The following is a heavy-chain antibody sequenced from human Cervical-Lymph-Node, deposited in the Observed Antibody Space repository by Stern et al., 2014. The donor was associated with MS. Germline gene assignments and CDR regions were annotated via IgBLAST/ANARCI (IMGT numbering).Heavy chain of an antibody. V-gene: IGHV4-31*03. Sequence: VQLVESGPGLVKPSQTLSLTCTVSGASLSSLNYYWSWIRQRPGKGLEWIGFISYSGNTNYNPSLKSRVTVSADTSKTQFSLRLTSVTAADTAVYYCARDNGLRVEQFFGYWGQGILVTVSS. CDR3: ARDNGLRVEQFFGY. J-gene: IGHJ4*02. D-gene: IGHD4-17*01. CDR1: GASLSSLNYY. CDR2: ISYSGNT.